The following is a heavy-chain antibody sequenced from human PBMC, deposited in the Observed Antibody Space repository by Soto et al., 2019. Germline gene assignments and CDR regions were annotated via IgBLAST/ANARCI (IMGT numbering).Heavy chain of an antibody. CDR3: AKASTGFDY. CDR1: GVIFSNYW. CDR2: INQGGSER. D-gene: IGHD6-25*01. V-gene: IGHV3-7*01. J-gene: IGHJ4*02. Sequence: GGSLRLSCAASGVIFSNYWMSWVRQTPGKGLEWVASINQGGSERSFVDSVKGRFTISRDNAKNSLYLQLNSLRAEDTAVYYCAKASTGFDYWGQGTMVTVSS.